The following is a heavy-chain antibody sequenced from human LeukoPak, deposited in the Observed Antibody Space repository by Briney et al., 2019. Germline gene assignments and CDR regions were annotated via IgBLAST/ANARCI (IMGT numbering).Heavy chain of an antibody. D-gene: IGHD3-9*01. Sequence: ASVKVSCKASGYTFTGYYMHWVRQAPGQGLEWMGWINPNSGGANYARKFQGRVTMTRDTSISTAYMELSRLRSDDTAVYYCARVGDILTGYPYYFDYWGQGTLVTVSS. J-gene: IGHJ4*02. V-gene: IGHV1-2*02. CDR1: GYTFTGYY. CDR2: INPNSGGA. CDR3: ARVGDILTGYPYYFDY.